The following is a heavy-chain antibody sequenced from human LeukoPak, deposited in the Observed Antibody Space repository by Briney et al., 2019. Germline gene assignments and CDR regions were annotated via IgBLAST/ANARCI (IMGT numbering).Heavy chain of an antibody. CDR2: INHSGST. CDR3: ARHTYGSGPFGMDV. V-gene: IGHV4-34*01. Sequence: SGTLSLTCAVYGGSFSGYYWSWIRQPPGKGLEWIGEINHSGSTNYNPSLKSRVTISVDTSKNQFSLKLSSVTAADTAVYYCARHTYGSGPFGMDVWGQGTTVTVSS. J-gene: IGHJ6*02. CDR1: GGSFSGYY. D-gene: IGHD3-10*01.